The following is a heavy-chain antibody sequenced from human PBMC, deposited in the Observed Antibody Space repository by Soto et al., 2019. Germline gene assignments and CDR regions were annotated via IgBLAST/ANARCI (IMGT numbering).Heavy chain of an antibody. CDR1: GFTFNSYG. Sequence: GGSLRLSCADSGFTFNSYGLRWVRQAPGKGLEGGAVISYDGSNKYYADSVKGRFTISRDNSKNTLYLQMNSLSAEDTAVYYCAKDLFRSSSDIVVVPAASYYYYYGMDVWGQGTTVTVSS. CDR3: AKDLFRSSSDIVVVPAASYYYYYGMDV. V-gene: IGHV3-30*18. CDR2: ISYDGSNK. J-gene: IGHJ6*02. D-gene: IGHD2-2*01.